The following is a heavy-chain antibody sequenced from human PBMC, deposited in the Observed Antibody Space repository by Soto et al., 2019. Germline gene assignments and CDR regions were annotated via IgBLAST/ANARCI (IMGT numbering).Heavy chain of an antibody. CDR3: AKAIGYCSSTSCPLGY. V-gene: IGHV3-23*01. D-gene: IGHD2-2*01. CDR2: ISGSGGST. J-gene: IGHJ4*02. CDR1: GFTFSSYA. Sequence: GGSLRLSCAASGFTFSSYAMSWVRQAPGKGLEWVSAISGSGGSTYYADSVKGRFTISRDNSKNTLYLQMNSLRAEDTAVYYCAKAIGYCSSTSCPLGYWGQGTLVTVSS.